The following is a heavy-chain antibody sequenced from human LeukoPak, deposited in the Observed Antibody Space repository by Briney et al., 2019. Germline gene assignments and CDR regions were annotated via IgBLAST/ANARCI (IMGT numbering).Heavy chain of an antibody. J-gene: IGHJ4*02. CDR1: GFTVSSNY. Sequence: GGSLRLSCAASGFTVSSNYMSWVRQAPGKGLEWVANIKKDGIEKYYVDSVKGRFTISRDNAKTSLYLQMNSLRAEDTAVYYCARHLSGVTGYTYGRGIDNWGQGTLVTVSS. D-gene: IGHD5-18*01. V-gene: IGHV3-7*01. CDR2: IKKDGIEK. CDR3: ARHLSGVTGYTYGRGIDN.